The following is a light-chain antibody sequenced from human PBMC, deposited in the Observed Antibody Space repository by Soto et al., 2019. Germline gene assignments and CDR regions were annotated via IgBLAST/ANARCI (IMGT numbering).Light chain of an antibody. J-gene: IGKJ3*01. CDR3: QQYYIPPRT. CDR2: WAS. CDR1: QTVLSSSNNLKY. V-gene: IGKV4-1*01. Sequence: DIVMTQSPDSLAVSLVERATINCKSSQTVLSSSNNLKYLDWDQQKPVQPPQLLIYWASTRYAGVPDRFSGSGAGTDFTLLISNLQAEDVAVSYCQQYYIPPRTFGPGTKVDIK.